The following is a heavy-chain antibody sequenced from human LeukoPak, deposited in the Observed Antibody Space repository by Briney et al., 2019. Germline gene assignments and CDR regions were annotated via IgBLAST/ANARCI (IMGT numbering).Heavy chain of an antibody. D-gene: IGHD3-3*01. CDR1: GGSISSGGYY. CDR2: IYHSGST. CDR3: ARRRKTYYDFWSGRYDY. Sequence: PSETLSLTCSVSGGSISSGGYYWNWIRQHPGKGLEWIGYIYHSGSTNYNPSLKSRVTISVDTSKNQFSLKLSSVTAADTAVYYCARRRKTYYDFWSGRYDYWGQGTLVTVSS. V-gene: IGHV4-31*03. J-gene: IGHJ4*02.